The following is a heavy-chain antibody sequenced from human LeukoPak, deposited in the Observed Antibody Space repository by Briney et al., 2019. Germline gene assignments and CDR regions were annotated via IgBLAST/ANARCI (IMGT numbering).Heavy chain of an antibody. J-gene: IGHJ4*02. D-gene: IGHD3-10*01. V-gene: IGHV3-23*01. CDR2: ISGGGGNI. CDR1: GFTFSTSA. Sequence: GGSLRLSCAASGFTFSTSAMNWVRQAPGKGLQWVSLISGGGGNICYSDSVKGRFTISRDNSDKTLYLQMNSLRAEDTAVYYCARRAQGVLDYWGQGTLVTVSS. CDR3: ARRAQGVLDY.